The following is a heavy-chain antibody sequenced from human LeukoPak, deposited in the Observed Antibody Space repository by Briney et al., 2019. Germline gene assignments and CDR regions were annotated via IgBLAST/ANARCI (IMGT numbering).Heavy chain of an antibody. J-gene: IGHJ3*02. CDR2: ISAYNGNT. Sequence: GASVKVSCKASGYTFTSYGISWVRQAPGQGLEWMGWISAYNGNTNYAQKLQGRVTMTTDTSTSTAYMELRSLRSDDTAVYYCARESSSWYAASDSDIWGQGTMVTVSS. V-gene: IGHV1-18*01. CDR1: GYTFTSYG. CDR3: ARESSSWYAASDSDI. D-gene: IGHD6-13*01.